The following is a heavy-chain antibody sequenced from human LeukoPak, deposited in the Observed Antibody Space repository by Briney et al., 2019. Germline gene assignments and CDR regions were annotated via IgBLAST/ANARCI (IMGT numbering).Heavy chain of an antibody. CDR3: ARTSGGYWKTSDY. D-gene: IGHD2-21*01. V-gene: IGHV4-34*01. CDR1: GFTFSNYW. CDR2: INHSGST. J-gene: IGHJ4*02. Sequence: PGGSLRLSCAASGFTFSNYWMSWIRQPPGKGLEWIGEINHSGSTDYNPSLKSRVTISVDTSKNQFSLKLSSVTAADTAVYYCARTSGGYWKTSDYWGQGTLVTVSS.